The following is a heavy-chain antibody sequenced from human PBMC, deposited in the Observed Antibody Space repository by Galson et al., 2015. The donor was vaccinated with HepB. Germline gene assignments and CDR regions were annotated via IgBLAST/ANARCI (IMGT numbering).Heavy chain of an antibody. D-gene: IGHD1-26*01. CDR2: IYPGDSET. CDR1: GYSFTAYW. Sequence: QSGAEVKKPGESLKISCKGAGYSFTAYWIVWVRQMPGKGLEWMGLIYPGDSETRYSPSFQGQVTISADKSITTAYLQWSSLKASDTAMYYCARASPEWDRLLNKRTNWFDPWGQGTLVTVSS. CDR3: ARASPEWDRLLNKRTNWFDP. J-gene: IGHJ5*02. V-gene: IGHV5-51*01.